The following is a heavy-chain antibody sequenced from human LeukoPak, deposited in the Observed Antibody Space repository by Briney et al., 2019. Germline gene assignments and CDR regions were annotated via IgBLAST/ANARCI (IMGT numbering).Heavy chain of an antibody. V-gene: IGHV4-39*07. CDR3: ATEWLRTYYFDY. CDR2: IYYSGNT. CDR1: GGSISSSSDY. J-gene: IGHJ4*02. D-gene: IGHD5-12*01. Sequence: PSETLSLTCTVSGGSISSSSDYWGWIRQPPGKGLEWMGSIYYSGNTYYNPSLKSRVTISVDTSKNQFSLKLSSVTAADTAVYFCATEWLRTYYFDYWGQGTLVTVSS.